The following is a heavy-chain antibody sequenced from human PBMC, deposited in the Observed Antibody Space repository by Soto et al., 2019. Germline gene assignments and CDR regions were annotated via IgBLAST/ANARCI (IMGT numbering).Heavy chain of an antibody. CDR3: ARAHLDY. D-gene: IGHD3-3*02. V-gene: IGHV1-46*01. Sequence: QVQLVQSGAEVKKPGASVKVSCKASGYTFTSYYMHWVRQAPGQGLEWMGIVNPSAGTTTYAQKFQGRINLTRDTSTSTVYMELSSLRSEDTAVYYCARAHLDYWGQGTLVTVSS. CDR2: VNPSAGTT. CDR1: GYTFTSYY. J-gene: IGHJ4*02.